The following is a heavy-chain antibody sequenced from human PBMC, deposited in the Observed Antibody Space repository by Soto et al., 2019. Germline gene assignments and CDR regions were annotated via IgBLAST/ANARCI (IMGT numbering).Heavy chain of an antibody. CDR3: ARGVGYYDSSGYYYEAYYFDY. CDR2: IYTSGST. CDR1: CGSISSYY. V-gene: IGHV4-4*07. Sequence: SETLSLTCTVSCGSISSYYGSWIRQPAGKGLEWIGRIYTSGSTNYNPSLKSRVTMSVETSKNQFSLKLSSVTAADTAVYYCARGVGYYDSSGYYYEAYYFDYWGQGTLVTVSS. D-gene: IGHD3-22*01. J-gene: IGHJ4*02.